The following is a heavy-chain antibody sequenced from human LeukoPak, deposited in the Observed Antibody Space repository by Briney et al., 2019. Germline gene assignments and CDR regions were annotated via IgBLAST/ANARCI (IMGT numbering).Heavy chain of an antibody. CDR2: ISYDGSNK. J-gene: IGHJ4*02. V-gene: IGHV3-30*04. CDR3: ARDRSIVVVVAATPDY. D-gene: IGHD2-15*01. CDR1: GFTFSSYA. Sequence: GGSLRLSCAASGFTFSSYAMHWVRQAPGKGLEGVAVISYDGSNKYYADSVEGRFTISRDNSKNTLYLQMNSLRAEDTAVYYCARDRSIVVVVAATPDYWGQGTLVTVSS.